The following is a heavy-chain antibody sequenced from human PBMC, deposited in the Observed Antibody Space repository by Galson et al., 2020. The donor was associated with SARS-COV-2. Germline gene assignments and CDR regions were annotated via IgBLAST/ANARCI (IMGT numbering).Heavy chain of an antibody. CDR3: AKDRVVGSTYFDY. J-gene: IGHJ4*02. CDR1: GFTFSSYA. V-gene: IGHV3-23*01. Sequence: GGSLRLSCAASGFTFSSYAMSWVRQAPGQGLEWVSAISGSGGSTYYADSVKGRFTISRDNSKNTLYLQMNSLRAEDTAVYFCAKDRVVGSTYFDYWGQGTQVTVSS. D-gene: IGHD1-26*01. CDR2: ISGSGGST.